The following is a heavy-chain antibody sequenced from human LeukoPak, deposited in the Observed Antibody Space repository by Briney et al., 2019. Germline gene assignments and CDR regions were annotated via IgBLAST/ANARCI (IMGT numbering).Heavy chain of an antibody. CDR2: IYPGDSDT. V-gene: IGHV5-51*01. J-gene: IGHJ4*02. CDR3: ARVHSLSGSREYYFDY. Sequence: GESLKISCKGSGYTFTTFWIGWVRQMPGKGLEWMGIIYPGDSDTRYSPSFQGQVTISADKSISTAYLQWSSLKASDTAMYYCARVHSLSGSREYYFDYWGQGTLVTVSS. CDR1: GYTFTTFW. D-gene: IGHD1-26*01.